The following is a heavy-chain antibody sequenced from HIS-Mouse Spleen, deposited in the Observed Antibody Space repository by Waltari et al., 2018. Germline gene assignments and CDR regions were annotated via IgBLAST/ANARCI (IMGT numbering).Heavy chain of an antibody. V-gene: IGHV4-39*07. D-gene: IGHD6-13*01. Sequence: QLQLQESGPGLVKPSETLSLTCTVSGGSISSSSYYWGWIRQPPRKGLEWIGRIYYSGSTYYNPSLKSRVTISVDTSKNQFSRKLSSVTAADTAVYYCAREIPYSSSWYDWYFDLWGRGTLVTVSS. CDR1: GGSISSSSYY. CDR3: AREIPYSSSWYDWYFDL. J-gene: IGHJ2*01. CDR2: IYYSGST.